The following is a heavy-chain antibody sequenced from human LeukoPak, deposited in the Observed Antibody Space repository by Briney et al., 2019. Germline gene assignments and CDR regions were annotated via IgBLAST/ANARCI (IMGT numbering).Heavy chain of an antibody. CDR1: GFTFDDYA. CDR2: ISSSSSSYI. V-gene: IGHV3-21*01. D-gene: IGHD3-22*01. J-gene: IGHJ4*02. Sequence: NPGGSLRLSCAASGFTFDDYAMHWVRQAPGKGLEWVSSISSSSSSYIYYADSVKGRFTISRDNAKNSLYLQMNSLRAEDTAVYYCAKVDSKRELDYWGQGTLVTVSS. CDR3: AKVDSKRELDY.